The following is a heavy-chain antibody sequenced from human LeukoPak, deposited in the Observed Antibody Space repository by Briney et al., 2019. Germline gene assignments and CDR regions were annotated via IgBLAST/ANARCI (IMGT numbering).Heavy chain of an antibody. V-gene: IGHV1-24*01. CDR3: ATETASYSSSWYPLE. CDR1: GYTLTELS. Sequence: ASVKVSCKVSGYTLTELSMHWVRQAPGKGLEWMGGFDPEDGETIYAQKFQGRVTMTEDTSTDTAYMELSSLRSEDTAVYYCATETASYSSSWYPLEWGQGTLVTVSS. J-gene: IGHJ4*02. D-gene: IGHD6-13*01. CDR2: FDPEDGET.